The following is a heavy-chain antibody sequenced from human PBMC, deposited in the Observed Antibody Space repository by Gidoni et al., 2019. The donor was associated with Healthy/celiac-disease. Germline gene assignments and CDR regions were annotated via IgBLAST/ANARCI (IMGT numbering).Heavy chain of an antibody. J-gene: IGHJ6*02. D-gene: IGHD2-2*01. CDR2: IYHSGRA. CDR1: GGSICISTW. Sequence: QVHLHESCPGLVKPSGTLSLTCAPSGGSICISTWWSWVRQPPGKGLEWFGEIYHSGRANYNTSLKSRVTISVDKSKNKFSLKLSSVTAADTAVYYCAREGIVVVPAAMPVFGMDVWGQGTTVTVSS. CDR3: AREGIVVVPAAMPVFGMDV. V-gene: IGHV4-4*02.